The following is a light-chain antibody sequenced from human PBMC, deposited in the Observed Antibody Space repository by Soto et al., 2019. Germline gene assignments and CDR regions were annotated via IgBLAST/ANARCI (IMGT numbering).Light chain of an antibody. CDR3: QQYLSYPYT. J-gene: IGKJ2*01. Sequence: AIRMTQAPSSFSASTGDRVTITCRASQGISSYLAWYQQKPGKAPKLLIYAAATLQREAPSRFSASGSGTDFTLTISLLQSEDFATYYCQQYLSYPYTFGQGTKLEI. V-gene: IGKV1-8*01. CDR2: AAA. CDR1: QGISSY.